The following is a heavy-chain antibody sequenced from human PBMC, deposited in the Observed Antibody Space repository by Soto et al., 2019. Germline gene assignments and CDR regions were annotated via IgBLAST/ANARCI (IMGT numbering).Heavy chain of an antibody. CDR2: IRSKAYGGTT. CDR1: GFTFGDYA. J-gene: IGHJ6*02. CDR3: TRSLIVVVPAGQNEYYYYYGMDV. V-gene: IGHV3-49*03. Sequence: GGSLRLSCTASGFTFGDYAMSWFRQAPGKGLEWVGFIRSKAYGGTTEYAASVKGRFTISRDDSKSIAYLQMNSLKTEDTAVYYCTRSLIVVVPAGQNEYYYYYGMDVWGQGTTVTVSS. D-gene: IGHD2-2*01.